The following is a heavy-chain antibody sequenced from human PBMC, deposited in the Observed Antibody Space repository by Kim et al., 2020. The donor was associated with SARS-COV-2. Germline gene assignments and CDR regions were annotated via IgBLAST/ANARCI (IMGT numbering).Heavy chain of an antibody. CDR3: ATDYVNYYYYSMDV. Sequence: ADSVKGRFTISRDNAKNSLYLQINSLRAEDTALYYCATDYVNYYYYSMDVWGQGTTVTVSS. D-gene: IGHD4-17*01. J-gene: IGHJ6*02. V-gene: IGHV3-11*06.